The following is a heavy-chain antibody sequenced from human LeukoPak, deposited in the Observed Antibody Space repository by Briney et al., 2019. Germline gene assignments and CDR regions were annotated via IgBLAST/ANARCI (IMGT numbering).Heavy chain of an antibody. D-gene: IGHD2-2*01. V-gene: IGHV3-7*01. CDR3: ARDRFRGVVVPAAIGN. J-gene: IGHJ4*02. CDR2: IKQDGSEK. CDR1: GFTFSSYW. Sequence: GGSLRLSCAASGFTFSSYWMSWVRQAPGKGLEWVANIKQDGSEKYYVDSVKGRFTISRDNAKNSLYLQMNSLRAEDTAVYYCARDRFRGVVVPAAIGNWGQETLVTVSS.